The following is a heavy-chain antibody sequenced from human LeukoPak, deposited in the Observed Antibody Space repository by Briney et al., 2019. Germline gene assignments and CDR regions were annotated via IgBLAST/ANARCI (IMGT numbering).Heavy chain of an antibody. D-gene: IGHD4-23*01. CDR3: ARDRVGTLY. Sequence: PGGSLILSCAASGFTFSNYEMNWVRQAPGKGLVWVSRINIDGSSTTYADSVKGRFTISRDNAKNTLYLQMNSLRAEDTAVYYCARDRVGTLYWGQGTLVTVSS. J-gene: IGHJ4*02. CDR1: GFTFSNYE. V-gene: IGHV3-74*01. CDR2: INIDGSST.